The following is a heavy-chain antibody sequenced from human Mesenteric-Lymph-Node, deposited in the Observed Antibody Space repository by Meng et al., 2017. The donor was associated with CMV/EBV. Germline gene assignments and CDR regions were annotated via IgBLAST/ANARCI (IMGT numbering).Heavy chain of an antibody. V-gene: IGHV3-23*01. CDR1: GFTFSSYA. CDR3: ARMSSSAWYYTS. CDR2: ISGSGGST. D-gene: IGHD6-19*01. Sequence: GGSLRLSCAASGFTFSSYAMSWVRQAPGKGLEWVSAISGSGGSTYYADSVKGRFTISRDNSKNTLYLQMNSLRPEDAAVYYCARMSSSAWYYTSWGQGTLVTVSS. J-gene: IGHJ5*02.